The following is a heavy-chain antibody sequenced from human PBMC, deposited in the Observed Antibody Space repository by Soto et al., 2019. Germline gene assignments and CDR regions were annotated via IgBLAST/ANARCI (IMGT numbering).Heavy chain of an antibody. J-gene: IGHJ4*02. CDR3: SRDYKAPGGGNYGAQ. Sequence: EVQLLESGGGLVQPGGSLRLSCAASGFPFSSHAMSWIRQSPGKGLEWVATISGPGGNTYYADSVKGRFTVSRDNSKNTLFLQMNTLRADDTALYYCSRDYKAPGGGNYGAQWGQGTLVTASS. CDR2: ISGPGGNT. V-gene: IGHV3-23*01. CDR1: GFPFSSHA. D-gene: IGHD1-26*01.